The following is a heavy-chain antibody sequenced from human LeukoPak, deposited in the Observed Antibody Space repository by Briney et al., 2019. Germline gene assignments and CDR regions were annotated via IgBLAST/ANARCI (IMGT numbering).Heavy chain of an antibody. CDR3: AISLWFGEIAYFDY. Sequence: GGSLRLSCAASGFTVSSNYMSWVRQAPGKGLEWVSVIYSGGSTYYADSMKGRFTISRDNSKNTLYLQMNSLRAEDTAVYYCAISLWFGEIAYFDYWGQGTLVTVSS. CDR2: IYSGGST. J-gene: IGHJ4*02. CDR1: GFTVSSNY. D-gene: IGHD3-10*01. V-gene: IGHV3-53*01.